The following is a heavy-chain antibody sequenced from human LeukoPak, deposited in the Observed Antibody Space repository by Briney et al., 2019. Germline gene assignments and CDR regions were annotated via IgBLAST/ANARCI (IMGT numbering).Heavy chain of an antibody. D-gene: IGHD3-16*01. CDR3: ARRGLLFPLDY. CDR2: IYHSGST. Sequence: PSETLSLACTVSGYSISSGYYWGWIRQPPGKGLEWIGSIYHSGSTYYNPSLKSRVTISVDTSKNQFSLKLSSVTAADTAVYYCARRGLLFPLDYWGQGTLATVSS. V-gene: IGHV4-38-2*02. J-gene: IGHJ4*02. CDR1: GYSISSGYY.